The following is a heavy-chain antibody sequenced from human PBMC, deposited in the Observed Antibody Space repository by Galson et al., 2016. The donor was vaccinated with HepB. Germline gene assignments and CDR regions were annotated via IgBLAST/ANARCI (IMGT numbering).Heavy chain of an antibody. V-gene: IGHV3-21*04. D-gene: IGHD3-16*01. Sequence: SLRLSCAASGFNLRTHTMTWVRQAPGKGLEWVSSISWSSSYIYYADSVKGRFAISRGNAKNSLFLDMSSLRAEDMGLYYCVRDHDPDGWGTHYYGMDVWGEGTTVTVSS. CDR2: ISWSSSYI. CDR1: GFNLRTHT. CDR3: VRDHDPDGWGTHYYGMDV. J-gene: IGHJ6*04.